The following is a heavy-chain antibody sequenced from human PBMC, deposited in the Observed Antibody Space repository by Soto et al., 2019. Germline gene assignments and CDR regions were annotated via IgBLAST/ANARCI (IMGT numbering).Heavy chain of an antibody. V-gene: IGHV3-53*02. D-gene: IGHD2-15*01. CDR2: IYSGGST. CDR3: TRQGVARSLDF. Sequence: EVQLVETGGGLIQPGGSLRLSCAASGFTVSNNYMSWIRQAPGKGLEWVSFIYSGGSTYYADSVKGRFTISRDNSKNTLYLQMNSLRAEDTAVYYCTRQGVARSLDFWGQGTLVTVSS. CDR1: GFTVSNNY. J-gene: IGHJ4*02.